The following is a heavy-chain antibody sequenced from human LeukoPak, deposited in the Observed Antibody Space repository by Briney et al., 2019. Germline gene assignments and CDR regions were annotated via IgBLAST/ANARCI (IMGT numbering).Heavy chain of an antibody. J-gene: IGHJ4*02. Sequence: GGSLRLSCAASGFTVSNNYMSWVRQAPGKGLEWVSVLYSGGTTHYADSVKGRFTISKDNSKNTLYLQMNSLRAEDTAVYYCAGGYIAAAGQFDYWGQGTLVTVSS. CDR2: LYSGGTT. CDR1: GFTVSNNY. D-gene: IGHD6-13*01. V-gene: IGHV3-66*01. CDR3: AGGYIAAAGQFDY.